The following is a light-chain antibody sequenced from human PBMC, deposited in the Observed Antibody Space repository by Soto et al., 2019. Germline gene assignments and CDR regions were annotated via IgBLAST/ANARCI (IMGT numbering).Light chain of an antibody. CDR3: QKYNSAPLT. CDR1: QAISIY. J-gene: IGKJ3*01. V-gene: IGKV1-27*01. CDR2: AAT. Sequence: DIQMTQSPSSLSASVGDRVTITCRASQAISIYLAWYQQKPGKVPELLIYAATTLQSGVPSRFSGSGSGTEFTITISSLQPEDVATYSCQKYNSAPLTFGPGTKVDIK.